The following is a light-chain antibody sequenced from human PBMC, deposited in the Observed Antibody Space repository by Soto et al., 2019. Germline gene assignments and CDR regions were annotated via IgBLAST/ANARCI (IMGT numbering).Light chain of an antibody. CDR2: KAS. V-gene: IGKV1-5*03. CDR1: QSISSW. CDR3: QQYGSSPWT. Sequence: DIQMTQSPSTLSASXXDRVXITCLASQSISSWLAWYQQKPGKAPKXXIYKASSLESGVPSRFSGSGSGTEFTLTISRLEPEDFAVYYCQQYGSSPWTFGQGTKVDIK. J-gene: IGKJ1*01.